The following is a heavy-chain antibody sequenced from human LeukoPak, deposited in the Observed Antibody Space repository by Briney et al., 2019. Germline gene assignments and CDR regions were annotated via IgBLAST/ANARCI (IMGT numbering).Heavy chain of an antibody. CDR1: GFTFSSYG. CDR3: AKDLMRDRWFGES. CDR2: IRYDGSDK. V-gene: IGHV3-30*02. Sequence: GGSLRLSCAASGFTFSSYGMHWVRQAPVKGLEWVAFIRYDGSDKYYADSVKGRFTISKDTSRNTLYLQMNSLRPEDTAMYYCAKDLMRDRWFGESWGQGTLVTVSS. J-gene: IGHJ5*02. D-gene: IGHD3-10*01.